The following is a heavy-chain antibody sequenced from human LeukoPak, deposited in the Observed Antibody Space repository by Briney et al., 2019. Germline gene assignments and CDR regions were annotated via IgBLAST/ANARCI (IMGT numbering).Heavy chain of an antibody. CDR3: ARVGKRWLPLDY. CDR2: INSDGSST. Sequence: PGGSLRLSCAASGFTFSSYWMHWVRHAPGRGLVWVSRINSDGSSTSYADSVKGRFTISRDNAKNTLYLQMNSLRAEDTAVYYCARVGKRWLPLDYWGQGTLVTVSS. J-gene: IGHJ4*02. V-gene: IGHV3-74*01. CDR1: GFTFSSYW. D-gene: IGHD5-24*01.